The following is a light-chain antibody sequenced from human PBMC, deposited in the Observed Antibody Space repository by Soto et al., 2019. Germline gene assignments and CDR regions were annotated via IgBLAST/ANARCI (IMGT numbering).Light chain of an antibody. V-gene: IGKV1-39*01. CDR3: QQSYSTPPIT. CDR1: QSISSY. J-gene: IGKJ5*01. Sequence: DIRMTQSPSSLSASVGDRVTITCRASQSISSYLNWYQQNPGKAPKLLIYAASSLQSGVPSRFSGSGSETDFTLTISSLQPEDFATYYCQQSYSTPPITFGQGTRLEIK. CDR2: AAS.